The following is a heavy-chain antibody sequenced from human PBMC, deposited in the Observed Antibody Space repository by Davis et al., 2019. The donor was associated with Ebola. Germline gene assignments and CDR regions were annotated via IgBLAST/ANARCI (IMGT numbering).Heavy chain of an antibody. Sequence: SETLSLTCAVSGGSISSDAHWTWVRQSPGKGLEWIGEIYQSGSSNYSPSLKSRVTMSVDKSKNQFSLNVESVTATDTAMYFCARRSSGGARIDYWGQGTLVTVSS. CDR3: ARRSSGGARIDY. D-gene: IGHD2-15*01. CDR2: IYQSGSS. CDR1: GGSISSDAH. V-gene: IGHV4-4*02. J-gene: IGHJ4*02.